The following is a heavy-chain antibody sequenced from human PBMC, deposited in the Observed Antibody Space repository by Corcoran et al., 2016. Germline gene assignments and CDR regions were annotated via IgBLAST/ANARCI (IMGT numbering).Heavy chain of an antibody. J-gene: IGHJ3*02. CDR3: ARFLPRSMIVVASIRGDAFDI. V-gene: IGHV4-34*01. CDR2: INHSGST. Sequence: QVQLQQWGAGLLKPSETLSLTCAVYGGSFSGYYWSWIRQPPGKGLEWIGEINHSGSTNYNPSLKRLVTISVDTSKNQFPLKLSSVTAADTAVYYCARFLPRSMIVVASIRGDAFDIWGQGTMVTVSS. CDR1: GGSFSGYY. D-gene: IGHD3-22*01.